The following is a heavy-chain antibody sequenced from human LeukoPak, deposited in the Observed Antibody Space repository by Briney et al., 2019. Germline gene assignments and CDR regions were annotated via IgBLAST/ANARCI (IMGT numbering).Heavy chain of an antibody. CDR2: INTNTGNP. CDR3: ARDLLGSWPGPTPLDY. Sequence: ASVKVSCKASGYTFISYSMNWVRQAPGQGLEWMGWINTNTGNPTYAQGFTGRFIFSLDTSVSTAYLQISSLKAEDTAVYYCARDLLGSWPGPTPLDYWGQGTLVTVSS. CDR1: GYTFISYS. V-gene: IGHV7-4-1*02. D-gene: IGHD2-2*03. J-gene: IGHJ4*02.